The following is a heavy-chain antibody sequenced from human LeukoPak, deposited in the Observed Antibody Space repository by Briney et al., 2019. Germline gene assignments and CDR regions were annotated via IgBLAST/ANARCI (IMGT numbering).Heavy chain of an antibody. CDR1: GFTFSSYA. CDR2: ISGSGDIT. D-gene: IGHD3-3*01. CDR3: AKSRMSTIFGVVTY. V-gene: IGHV3-23*01. Sequence: GGSLRLSCEVTGFTFSSYAMSWVRQAPGKGLEWASAISGSGDITYYTDSVKGRFTISRDNSKNTLYLQMNSLRTEDTAVYYCAKSRMSTIFGVVTYWGQGTLVTVSS. J-gene: IGHJ4*02.